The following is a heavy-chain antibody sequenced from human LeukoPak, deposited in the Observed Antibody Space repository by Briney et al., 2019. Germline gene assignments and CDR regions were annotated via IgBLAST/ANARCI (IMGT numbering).Heavy chain of an antibody. Sequence: PGGSLRLSCAASGFTFSSYAMSWVRQAPGKGLEWVSAISGSGGSTYYADSVKGRFTITRDNSKNTLYLQMNSLRAEDTAVYYCAKHYEAKMGGYSYGYGYWGQGTLVTVSS. CDR3: AKHYEAKMGGYSYGYGY. J-gene: IGHJ4*02. V-gene: IGHV3-23*01. CDR2: ISGSGGST. CDR1: GFTFSSYA. D-gene: IGHD5-18*01.